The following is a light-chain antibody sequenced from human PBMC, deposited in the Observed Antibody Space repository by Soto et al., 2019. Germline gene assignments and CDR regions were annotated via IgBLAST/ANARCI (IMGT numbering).Light chain of an antibody. CDR3: MQGSHRPPRYT. Sequence: DVVMTQSPLSLPVALGQPASISCRSSQSLVYGDGNTFFNWFHQRPGHSPRRLIYKVSNRDSGVXDXFXVSGSATDFTLRFSRVEAEDVGVYYCMQGSHRPPRYTFGQGTKLELK. CDR2: KVS. J-gene: IGKJ2*01. V-gene: IGKV2-30*01. CDR1: QSLVYGDGNTF.